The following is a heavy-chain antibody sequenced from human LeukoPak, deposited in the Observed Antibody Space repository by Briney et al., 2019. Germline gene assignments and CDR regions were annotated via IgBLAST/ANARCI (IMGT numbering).Heavy chain of an antibody. J-gene: IGHJ4*02. Sequence: ASVKVSCKASGYTFTSYYMHWVRQAPGQGLEWMGIINPSGGSTSYAQKFQGRVTMTTDTFTSTAYMELRSLRSDDTAVYYCARDSHEFSSGWSQFDYWGQGTLVTVSS. V-gene: IGHV1-46*01. CDR1: GYTFTSYY. D-gene: IGHD6-19*01. CDR3: ARDSHEFSSGWSQFDY. CDR2: INPSGGST.